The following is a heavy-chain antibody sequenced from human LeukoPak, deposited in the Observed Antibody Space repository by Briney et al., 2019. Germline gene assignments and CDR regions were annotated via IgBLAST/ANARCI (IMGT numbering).Heavy chain of an antibody. D-gene: IGHD6-19*01. CDR3: ARVRRLALFDY. Sequence: GGSLRLSCAASGFTFSSYGMHWVRQAPGKGLEWVAVIWYDGSNKYYADSVKGRFTISRDNSKNTLYLQMNSLRAEDTAVYYCARVRRLALFDYWGQGTLVTVSS. J-gene: IGHJ4*02. CDR2: IWYDGSNK. V-gene: IGHV3-33*01. CDR1: GFTFSSYG.